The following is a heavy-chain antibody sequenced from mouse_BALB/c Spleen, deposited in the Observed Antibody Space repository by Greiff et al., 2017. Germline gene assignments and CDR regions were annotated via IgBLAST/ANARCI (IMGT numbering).Heavy chain of an antibody. V-gene: IGHV1-7*01. CDR1: GYTFTSYW. J-gene: IGHJ4*01. CDR2: INPSTGYT. Sequence: QVHVKQSGAELAKPGASVKMSCKASGYTFTSYWMHWVKQRPGQGLEWIGYINPSTGYTEYNQKFKDKATLTADKSSSTAYMQLSSLTSEDSAVYYCAREYGNYVDAMDYWGQGTSVTVSS. D-gene: IGHD2-1*01. CDR3: AREYGNYVDAMDY.